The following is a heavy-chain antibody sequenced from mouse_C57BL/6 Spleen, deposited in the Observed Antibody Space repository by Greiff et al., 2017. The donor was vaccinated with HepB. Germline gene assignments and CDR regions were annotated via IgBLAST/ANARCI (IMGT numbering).Heavy chain of an antibody. V-gene: IGHV5-9*01. J-gene: IGHJ4*01. Sequence: EVHLVESGGGLVKPGGSLKLSCAASGFTFSSYTMSWVRQTPEKRLEWVATISGGGGNTYYPDSVKGRFTISRDNAKNTLYLQMSSLRSEDTALYYCARHEYYYAMDYWGQGTSVTVSS. CDR3: ARHEYYYAMDY. CDR1: GFTFSSYT. CDR2: ISGGGGNT.